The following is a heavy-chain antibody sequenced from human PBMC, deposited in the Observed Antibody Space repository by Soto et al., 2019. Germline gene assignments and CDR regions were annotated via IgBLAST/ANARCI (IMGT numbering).Heavy chain of an antibody. CDR1: GFTFSSYA. J-gene: IGHJ6*02. V-gene: IGHV3-30-3*01. CDR3: ARDRYFDWFQYYYYYYGMDV. Sequence: QVQLVESGGGVVQPGRSLRLSCAASGFTFSSYAMHWVRQAPGKGLEWVAVISYDGSNKYYADSVKGRFTISRANSKNTLYLQINSLRAADTAVYYCARDRYFDWFQYYYYYYGMDVWGQGTTVTVSS. CDR2: ISYDGSNK. D-gene: IGHD3-9*01.